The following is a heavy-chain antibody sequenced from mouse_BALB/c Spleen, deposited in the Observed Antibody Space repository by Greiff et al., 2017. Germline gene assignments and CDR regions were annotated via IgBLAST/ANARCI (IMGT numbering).Heavy chain of an antibody. Sequence: EVQRVESGGGLVKPGGSLKLSCAASGFAFSSYDMSWVRQTPEKRLEWVAYISSGGGSTYYPDTVKGRFTISRDNAKNTLYLQMSSLKSEDTAMYYCARHSWGYYAMDYWGQGTSVTVSS. D-gene: IGHD3-1*01. CDR3: ARHSWGYYAMDY. CDR2: ISSGGGST. CDR1: GFAFSSYD. V-gene: IGHV5-12-1*01. J-gene: IGHJ4*01.